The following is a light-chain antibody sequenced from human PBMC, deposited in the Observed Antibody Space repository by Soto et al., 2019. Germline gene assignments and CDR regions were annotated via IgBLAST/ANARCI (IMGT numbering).Light chain of an antibody. Sequence: DIQMTQSPSTLSASVGDRVIITCRASQSISNWLAWYQQKPGKAPDLLIYTASTLQSGVPSRFSGSGSGTEFTLTISSLQPDDFATYYCQQYNGYPRTFGQGTKVDIK. CDR3: QQYNGYPRT. CDR2: TAS. V-gene: IGKV1-5*03. J-gene: IGKJ1*01. CDR1: QSISNW.